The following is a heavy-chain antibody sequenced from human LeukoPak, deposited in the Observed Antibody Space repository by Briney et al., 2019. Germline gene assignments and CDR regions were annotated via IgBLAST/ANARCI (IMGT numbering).Heavy chain of an antibody. J-gene: IGHJ4*02. V-gene: IGHV4-39*01. D-gene: IGHD2-2*01. CDR1: GGSISSYY. Sequence: SETLSLTCTVSGGSISSYYWGWIRQPPGKGLEWIGSIYYSGSTYYNPSLKSRVTISVDTSKNQFSLKLSSVTAADTAVYYCARLYYCSSTSCYPFDYWGQGTLVTVSS. CDR3: ARLYYCSSTSCYPFDY. CDR2: IYYSGST.